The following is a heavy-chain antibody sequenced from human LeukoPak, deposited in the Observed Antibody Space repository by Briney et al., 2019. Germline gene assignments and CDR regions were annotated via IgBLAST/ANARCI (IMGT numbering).Heavy chain of an antibody. Sequence: ASVKVSCKASGYTFTNYGISWVRQAPGQGLEWMGWISPYNGNINYAQKLQGRVTMTTDTSTNTAYMELRSLRSEDTAVYYCAREKRGSGSYSDYWGQGTLVTVSS. CDR1: GYTFTNYG. CDR3: AREKRGSGSYSDY. D-gene: IGHD1-26*01. V-gene: IGHV1-18*01. J-gene: IGHJ4*02. CDR2: ISPYNGNI.